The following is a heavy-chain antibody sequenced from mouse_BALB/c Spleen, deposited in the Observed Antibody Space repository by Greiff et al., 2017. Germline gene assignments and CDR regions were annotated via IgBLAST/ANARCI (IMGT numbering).Heavy chain of an antibody. D-gene: IGHD2-10*02. V-gene: IGHV1S81*02. Sequence: QVQLQQPGAELVKPGASVKLSCKASGYTFTSYYMYWVKQRPGQGLEWIGGINPSNGGTNFNEKFKSKATLTVDKSSSTAYMQLSSLTSEDSAVYYCTTCMGRYDWFAYWGQGTLVTVSA. J-gene: IGHJ3*01. CDR1: GYTFTSYY. CDR3: TTCMGRYDWFAY. CDR2: INPSNGGT.